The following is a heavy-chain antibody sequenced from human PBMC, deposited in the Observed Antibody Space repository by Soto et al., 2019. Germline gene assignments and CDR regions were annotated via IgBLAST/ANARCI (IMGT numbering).Heavy chain of an antibody. J-gene: IGHJ6*02. Sequence: PGGSLRLSCAASGFTFSSYWMSWVRQAPGKGLEWVANIKQDRSERYYVDSVKGRFTISRDNAKNSLYLQMNSLRAEETAVYYCAREYELLGDYYYGMDVWGQGTTVTVSS. CDR3: AREYELLGDYYYGMDV. V-gene: IGHV3-7*03. CDR1: GFTFSSYW. CDR2: IKQDRSER. D-gene: IGHD3-10*01.